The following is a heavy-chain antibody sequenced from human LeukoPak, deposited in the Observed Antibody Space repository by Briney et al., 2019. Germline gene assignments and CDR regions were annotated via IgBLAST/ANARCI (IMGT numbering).Heavy chain of an antibody. D-gene: IGHD3-10*01. CDR3: SRGGPVVRGVMRVVFDP. Sequence: ASVKVSCKASGYTLSGYYMHWVRQAPGQGPEWMGWMNPNSGDTSYAQKFQGRVTMTKVTSISTAYVELTRVTSDDAAVDYGSRGGPVVRGVMRVVFDPWGQGTLVTVSS. CDR2: MNPNSGDT. J-gene: IGHJ5*02. CDR1: GYTLSGYY. V-gene: IGHV1-2*02.